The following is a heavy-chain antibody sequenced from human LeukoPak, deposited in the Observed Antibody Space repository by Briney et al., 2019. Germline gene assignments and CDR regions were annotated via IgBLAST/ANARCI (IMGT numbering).Heavy chain of an antibody. V-gene: IGHV2-70*01. Sequence: SGPARLKPTQTLTLTCTFSGFSLSTRGMCVSWIRQPPGKALEWLAHIEWDDDKYYSTSLKTRLTISKVTSKNQVVLIMTNMDPVDTATYYCARIRGYDYVWGSYRSYYFDYCGQGTLVTVSS. J-gene: IGHJ4*02. CDR2: IEWDDDK. D-gene: IGHD3-16*02. CDR1: GFSLSTRGMC. CDR3: ARIRGYDYVWGSYRSYYFDY.